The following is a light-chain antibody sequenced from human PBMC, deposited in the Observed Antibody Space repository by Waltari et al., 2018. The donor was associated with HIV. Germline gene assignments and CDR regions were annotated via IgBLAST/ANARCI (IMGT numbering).Light chain of an antibody. V-gene: IGLV2-23*01. J-gene: IGLJ1*01. CDR2: EGS. CDR1: SSDVGSYNL. CDR3: CSYAGSSPYV. Sequence: QSALTQPASVSGSPGQPITLSRTGTSSDVGSYNLVSWYQQHPGKAPKLMIYEGSKRPSGVSNRFSGSKSGNTASLTISGLQAEDEADYYCCSYAGSSPYVFGTGTKVTVL.